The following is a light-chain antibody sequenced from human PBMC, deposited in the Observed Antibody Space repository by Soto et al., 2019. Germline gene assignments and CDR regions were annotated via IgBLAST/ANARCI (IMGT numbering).Light chain of an antibody. CDR1: QSISSW. V-gene: IGKV1-5*03. Sequence: DIQLTQSPSTLSASVGDRVTITCRASQSISSWLAWYQQKPGKAPKFLIYKTSNLESGVPSRFSGSGSGTEFTLTISSLQTDDLATYFCQYSNNYCWTFGQGTKGEIK. J-gene: IGKJ1*01. CDR3: QYSNNYCWT. CDR2: KTS.